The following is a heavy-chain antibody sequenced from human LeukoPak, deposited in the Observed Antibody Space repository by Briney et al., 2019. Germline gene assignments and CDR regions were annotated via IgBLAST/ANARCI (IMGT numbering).Heavy chain of an antibody. CDR3: ASKGSYFRAFDI. CDR2: IYTSGST. V-gene: IGHV4-61*02. J-gene: IGHJ3*02. CDR1: GGSISSGSYY. Sequence: SQTLSLTCTVSGGSISSGSYYWSWIRQPAGKGLEWIGRIYTSGSTNYNPSLKSRVTISVDTSKNQFSLKLSSVTAADTAVYYCASKGSYFRAFDIWGQGTMVTVSS. D-gene: IGHD1-26*01.